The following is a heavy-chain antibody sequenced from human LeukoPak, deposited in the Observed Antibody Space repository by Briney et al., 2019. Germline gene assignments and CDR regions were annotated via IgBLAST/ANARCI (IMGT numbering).Heavy chain of an antibody. CDR3: AKDQNMVATAPFDC. CDR2: ISGNAGST. CDR1: GFTSSSYA. Sequence: GGSLRLSCAASGFTSSSYAMSWVRQAPGKGLEWVSAISGNAGSTYYADSVKGRFTISRDNSKNTLYLQMNSLRAEDTAIYYCAKDQNMVATAPFDCWGQGTLVTVSS. V-gene: IGHV3-23*01. J-gene: IGHJ4*02. D-gene: IGHD5-12*01.